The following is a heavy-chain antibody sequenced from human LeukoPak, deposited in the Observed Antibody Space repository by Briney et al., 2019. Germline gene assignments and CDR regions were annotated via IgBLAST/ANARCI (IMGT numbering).Heavy chain of an antibody. V-gene: IGHV4-4*07. CDR1: GVSISRYY. CDR3: ARGSCGVLIVASLDFFDM. J-gene: IGHJ3*02. Sequence: RPAETLSLSCTVSGVSISRYYWSWIRQPAGKGLEWIGRMYTSGSTNYNPSLKSRVTISVDTSNNQFFLKLSSVTAADHAGYYCARGSCGVLIVASLDFFDMWGEGPMATVPS. D-gene: IGHD2/OR15-2a*01. CDR2: MYTSGST.